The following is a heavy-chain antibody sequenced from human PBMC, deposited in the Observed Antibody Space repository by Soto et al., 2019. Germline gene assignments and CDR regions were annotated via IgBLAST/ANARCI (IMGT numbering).Heavy chain of an antibody. Sequence: SETLSLTCAVSGGSIGTADYYWSWIRQPPGKGLEWIGYIYYTGMTYYNPSLESRLTISLDTSKNQFSLTLNSVTAADTAIYYCARDYRSYTGSWYEVHYGVDVWGQGTTVTVSS. CDR1: GGSIGTADYY. CDR2: IYYTGMT. J-gene: IGHJ6*02. V-gene: IGHV4-30-4*01. CDR3: ARDYRSYTGSWYEVHYGVDV. D-gene: IGHD6-13*01.